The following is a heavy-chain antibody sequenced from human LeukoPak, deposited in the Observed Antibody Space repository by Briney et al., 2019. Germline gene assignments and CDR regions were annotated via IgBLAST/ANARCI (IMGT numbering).Heavy chain of an antibody. D-gene: IGHD2/OR15-2a*01. Sequence: GGSLRLSCAASGFTFSSYAMSWVRQAPGKGLEWVSAISGSGGSTYYADSVKGRFTISRDNSKNTLYLQMNSLRAEDTAVYYCARDVTFSTSPYFDLWGRGTLVTVSS. CDR1: GFTFSSYA. J-gene: IGHJ2*01. CDR2: ISGSGGST. CDR3: ARDVTFSTSPYFDL. V-gene: IGHV3-23*01.